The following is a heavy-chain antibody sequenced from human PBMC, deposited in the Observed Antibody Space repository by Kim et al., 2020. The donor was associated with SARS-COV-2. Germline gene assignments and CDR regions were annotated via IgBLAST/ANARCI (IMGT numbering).Heavy chain of an antibody. CDR2: ISYDGSNK. CDR1: GFTFSSYG. Sequence: GGSLRLSCAASGFTFSSYGMHWVRQAPGKGLEWVAVISYDGSNKYYADSVKGRFTISRDNSKNTLYLQMNSLRAEDTAVYYCANMRRGVRGPEDFDYWGQGTLVTVSS. J-gene: IGHJ4*02. CDR3: ANMRRGVRGPEDFDY. V-gene: IGHV3-30*18. D-gene: IGHD3-10*01.